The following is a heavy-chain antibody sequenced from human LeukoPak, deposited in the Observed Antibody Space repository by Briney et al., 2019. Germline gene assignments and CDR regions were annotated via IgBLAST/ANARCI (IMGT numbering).Heavy chain of an antibody. J-gene: IGHJ4*02. Sequence: YPGGSLRLSCAASGFTYSNYWMHWVRQTPGKGLVWVPRINSDASSTSYADSVKGRFTISRDRAKNTLYLQMNGLRADDTAVYYCATSLYSGTKLDYWGQGTLVTVSS. CDR2: INSDASST. CDR3: ATSLYSGTKLDY. CDR1: GFTYSNYW. V-gene: IGHV3-74*01. D-gene: IGHD1-26*01.